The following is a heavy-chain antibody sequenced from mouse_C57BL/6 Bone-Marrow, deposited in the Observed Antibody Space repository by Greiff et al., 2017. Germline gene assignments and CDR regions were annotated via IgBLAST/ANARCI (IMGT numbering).Heavy chain of an antibody. CDR3: ARLEFDGSSGDWYFDV. D-gene: IGHD1-1*01. Sequence: VKLMESGPELVKPGASVKLSCKASGYTFTSYDINWVKQRPGQGLEWIGWIYPRDGSTKYNEKFKGKATLTVDTPSSTAYMELHSLTSGDSAVYFCARLEFDGSSGDWYFDVWGTGTTVTVSS. J-gene: IGHJ1*03. CDR2: IYPRDGST. V-gene: IGHV1-85*01. CDR1: GYTFTSYD.